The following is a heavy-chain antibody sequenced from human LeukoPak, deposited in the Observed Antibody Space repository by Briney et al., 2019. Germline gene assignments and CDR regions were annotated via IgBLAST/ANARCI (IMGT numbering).Heavy chain of an antibody. Sequence: RPGGSLRLSCAASGFTFSSYSMNWVRQAPGKGLEWVSYISSSSSTIYYADSVKGRFTISRDNAKNSLHLQMNSLRAEDTAVYYCARLRRSYGHYFDYWGQGTLVTVSS. CDR3: ARLRRSYGHYFDY. V-gene: IGHV3-48*01. CDR1: GFTFSSYS. D-gene: IGHD5-18*01. J-gene: IGHJ4*02. CDR2: ISSSSSTI.